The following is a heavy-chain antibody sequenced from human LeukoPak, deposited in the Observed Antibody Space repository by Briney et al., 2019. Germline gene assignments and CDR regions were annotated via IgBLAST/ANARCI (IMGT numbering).Heavy chain of an antibody. Sequence: GGSLRLSCAASGFTFGSYWMHRVRQAPGKGLVWVSRINSDGSSTSYADSVKGRFTISRDNAKNTLYLQMNSLRAEDTAVYYCARDRYGDYGYDYWGQGTLVTVSS. CDR1: GFTFGSYW. V-gene: IGHV3-74*01. CDR2: INSDGSST. J-gene: IGHJ4*02. CDR3: ARDRYGDYGYDY. D-gene: IGHD4-17*01.